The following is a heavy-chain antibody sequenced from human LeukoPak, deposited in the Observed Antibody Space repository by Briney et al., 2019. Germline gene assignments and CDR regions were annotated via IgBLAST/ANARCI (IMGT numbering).Heavy chain of an antibody. CDR3: ARVEMATTYFDY. V-gene: IGHV1-2*02. CDR1: GYTFTSYG. J-gene: IGHJ4*02. CDR2: INPNNGVT. Sequence: ASVKVSCKASGYTFTSYGISWVRQAPGQGLEWMGWINPNNGVTDYAQKFQGRVTMTRDTSISTAYMELSRLGPDDTAVYYCARVEMATTYFDYWGQGALVTVSS. D-gene: IGHD5-24*01.